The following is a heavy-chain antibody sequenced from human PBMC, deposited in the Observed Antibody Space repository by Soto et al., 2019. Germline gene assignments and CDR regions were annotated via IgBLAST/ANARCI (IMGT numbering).Heavy chain of an antibody. CDR2: AAYSGGT. Sequence: PSETPFLTCTVSGGSIANNNFFWGWGRQPPGKGLEWIGSAAYSGGTYKNPSLKSRVTVSVDTSKNQFSLKLTSVTAADTAVYYCAKVVVGATSHSDFDSWGQGTLVTVSS. D-gene: IGHD2-15*01. V-gene: IGHV4-39*05. CDR3: AKVVVGATSHSDFDS. J-gene: IGHJ4*02. CDR1: GGSIANNNFF.